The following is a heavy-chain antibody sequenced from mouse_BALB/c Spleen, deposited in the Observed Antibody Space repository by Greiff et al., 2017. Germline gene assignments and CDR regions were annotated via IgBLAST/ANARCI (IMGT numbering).Heavy chain of an antibody. D-gene: IGHD2-3*01. V-gene: IGHV5-9-4*01. J-gene: IGHJ2*02. CDR3: ARGDGYYALDY. Sequence: EVQGVESGGGLVKPGGSLKLSCAASGFTFSSYAMSWVRQSPGKRLEWVAEISSGGSYTYYPDTVTGRFTISRDTAKNTLYLEMSSLRSEYTAMYYCARGDGYYALDYWGQGTSLTVSS. CDR2: ISSGGSYT. CDR1: GFTFSSYA.